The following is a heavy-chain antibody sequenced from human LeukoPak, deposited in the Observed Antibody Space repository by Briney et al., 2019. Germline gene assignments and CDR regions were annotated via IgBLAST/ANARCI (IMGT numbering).Heavy chain of an antibody. CDR2: INHSGST. D-gene: IGHD6-13*01. J-gene: IGHJ5*02. V-gene: IGHV4-34*01. Sequence: PSETLSLTCAVYGGSFSGYYWSWIRQPPGKGLEWIGEINHSGSTNCNPSLKSRVTISVDTSKNQFSLKLSSVTAADTAVYYCARHRGGSSWLARGWFDPWGQGTLVTVSS. CDR3: ARHRGGSSWLARGWFDP. CDR1: GGSFSGYY.